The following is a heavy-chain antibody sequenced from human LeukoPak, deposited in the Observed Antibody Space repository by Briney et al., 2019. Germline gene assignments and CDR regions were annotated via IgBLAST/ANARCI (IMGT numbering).Heavy chain of an antibody. V-gene: IGHV1-46*01. J-gene: IGHJ6*04. CDR1: GYTFTSYY. D-gene: IGHD3-3*01. Sequence: GASVKVSCKASGYTFTSYYMHWVRQAPGQGLEWMGIINPSGGSTSYAQKFQGRVTMNRDTSTSTVYMELSSLRSEDTAVYYCARGFSTIFGVVIPPDVWGKGTTVTVSS. CDR3: ARGFSTIFGVVIPPDV. CDR2: INPSGGST.